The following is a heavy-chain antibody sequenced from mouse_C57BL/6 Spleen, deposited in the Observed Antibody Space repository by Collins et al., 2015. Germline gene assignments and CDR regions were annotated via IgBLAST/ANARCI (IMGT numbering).Heavy chain of an antibody. CDR3: ARCNYGSSPYYFDY. J-gene: IGHJ2*01. Sequence: QVQLKQSGAELVRPGASVRLSCKASGYTFTDYYINWVKQRPGQGLEWIARIYPGSGNTYYNEKFKGKATLTAEKSSSTAYMQLSSLTSEDSAVYFCARCNYGSSPYYFDYWGQGTTLTVSS. D-gene: IGHD1-1*01. CDR1: GYTFTDYY. CDR2: IYPGSGNT. V-gene: IGHV1-76*01.